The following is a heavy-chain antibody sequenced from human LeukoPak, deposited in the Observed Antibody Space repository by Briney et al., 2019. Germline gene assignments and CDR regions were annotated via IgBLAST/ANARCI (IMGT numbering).Heavy chain of an antibody. CDR2: ISTSGRI. D-gene: IGHD2-2*02. Sequence: SETLSLTCSVSGGSTSSYYWSWIRQPAGKGLEWIGRISTSGRIDYNPSLKSRVTMSVDTSKNQFHLKLSSVTAADTAVYYCARALSYCSSTSCYTLTDDNWFDPWGQGTLVTVSS. V-gene: IGHV4-4*07. J-gene: IGHJ5*02. CDR3: ARALSYCSSTSCYTLTDDNWFDP. CDR1: GGSTSSYY.